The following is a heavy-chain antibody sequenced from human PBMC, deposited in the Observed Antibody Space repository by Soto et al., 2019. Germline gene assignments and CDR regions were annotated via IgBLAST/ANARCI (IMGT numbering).Heavy chain of an antibody. Sequence: PGRSLRLSCAASGFSFSSYAMSWVRQAPGKGLEWVSAISGSGGSTYYADSVKGRFTISRDNSKNTLYLQINSLRAEDTAVYYCAKEGALYNYYDSSGYYLAEYFQHWGQGTLVTASS. CDR1: GFSFSSYA. CDR3: AKEGALYNYYDSSGYYLAEYFQH. D-gene: IGHD3-22*01. V-gene: IGHV3-23*01. CDR2: ISGSGGST. J-gene: IGHJ1*01.